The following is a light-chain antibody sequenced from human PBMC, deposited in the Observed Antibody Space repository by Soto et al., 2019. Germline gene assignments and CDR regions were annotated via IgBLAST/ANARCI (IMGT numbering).Light chain of an antibody. V-gene: IGKV3-20*01. Sequence: EIVLTQSPGTLYLSPGERATLSCRASQSVGSNYLAWYQQTPGQAPRLLIHGASTRATGIPDRFSGSGSGTAFTLTLSRLESEDSAVYYCHQYASSPLTFGQGTRLEIK. J-gene: IGKJ5*01. CDR2: GAS. CDR3: HQYASSPLT. CDR1: QSVGSNY.